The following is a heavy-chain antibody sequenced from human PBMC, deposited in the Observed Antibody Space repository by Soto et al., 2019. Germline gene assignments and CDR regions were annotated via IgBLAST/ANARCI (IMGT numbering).Heavy chain of an antibody. D-gene: IGHD3-3*02. Sequence: SGPTLVNPSGTLTLTCTVPGFSRTTGKMGGSWVRQPPGKALEWLAHIFSDNERSYSTSLQGRLTIPKDTSGSQVVLSMTNVDPVDTATYHCARMNVDSYHFYYAMDVWGQGTTVTVSS. J-gene: IGHJ6*02. V-gene: IGHV2-26*01. CDR3: ARMNVDSYHFYYAMDV. CDR2: IFSDNER. CDR1: GFSRTTGKMG.